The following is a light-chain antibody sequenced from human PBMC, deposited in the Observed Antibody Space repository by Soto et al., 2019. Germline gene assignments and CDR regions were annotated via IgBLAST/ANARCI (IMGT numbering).Light chain of an antibody. CDR2: EVS. Sequence: QSVLTQPASVSGSPGQSITISCTGTSSDVGGYNYVSWYQQHPGKAPKLMIYEVSNRPSGVSNRFSGSKSGNTASLTISGLQADDEADYYCCSYTSSSTPVVFGGGTKLTVL. CDR3: CSYTSSSTPVV. J-gene: IGLJ2*01. V-gene: IGLV2-14*01. CDR1: SSDVGGYNY.